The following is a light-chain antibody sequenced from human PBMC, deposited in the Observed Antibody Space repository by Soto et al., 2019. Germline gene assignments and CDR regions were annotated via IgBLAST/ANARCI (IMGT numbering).Light chain of an antibody. J-gene: IGLJ2*01. CDR1: SSDVGGYNY. CDR2: DVN. Sequence: QSALTQPASVSGSPGQSITIPCTGTSSDVGGYNYVSWYQQHPGKAPKLMMYDVNNRPSGVDFRFSGSKSGNTASLTISGLQAEDEADYYCSSYTTNRVLFGGGTKVTVL. CDR3: SSYTTNRVL. V-gene: IGLV2-14*03.